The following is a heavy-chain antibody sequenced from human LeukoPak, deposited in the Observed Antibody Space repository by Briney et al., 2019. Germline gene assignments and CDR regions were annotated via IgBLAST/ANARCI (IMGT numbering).Heavy chain of an antibody. CDR3: ARDRKYSYGSPFDY. V-gene: IGHV1-2*02. D-gene: IGHD5-18*01. CDR1: GYTFTGYY. CDR2: INPNSGGT. Sequence: GASVKVSCKASGYTFTGYYMHWVRQAPGQGLEWMGWINPNSGGTNYAQKFQGRVTMTRDTSISTAYMELSRLRSDDTAVYYCARDRKYSYGSPFDYWGQGTLVTVSS. J-gene: IGHJ4*02.